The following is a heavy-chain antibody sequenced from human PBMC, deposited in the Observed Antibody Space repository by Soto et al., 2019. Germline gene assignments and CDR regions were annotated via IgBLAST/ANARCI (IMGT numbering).Heavy chain of an antibody. V-gene: IGHV4-31*02. D-gene: IGHD1-26*01. J-gene: IGHJ4*02. Sequence: PSETLSLTCSVSGASTGSHYHWTFIRQPPGKGLEWMGYIFNSGTTFYNPSLTSRLSISMDTSGNHFSLELRSVTAADTAVYYCALALGPTTGLDYWGQGTLVTVSS. CDR2: IFNSGTT. CDR3: ALALGPTTGLDY. CDR1: GASTGSHYH.